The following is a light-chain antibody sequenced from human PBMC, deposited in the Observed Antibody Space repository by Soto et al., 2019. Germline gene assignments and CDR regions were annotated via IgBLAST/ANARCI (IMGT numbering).Light chain of an antibody. CDR3: QQTYSALFT. V-gene: IGKV1-39*01. J-gene: IGKJ3*01. CDR2: AAS. Sequence: DIQMTQSPSSLSASVGDRVTVTCRASQSINTYLNWYQQKPGKAPKLLVYAASSLHSGVPSRFSGSGSGTDFTLTISSLQPEDFATYYCQQTYSALFTFGPGTKVDIK. CDR1: QSINTY.